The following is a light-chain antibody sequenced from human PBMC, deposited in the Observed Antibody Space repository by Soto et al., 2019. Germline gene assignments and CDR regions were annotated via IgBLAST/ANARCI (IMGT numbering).Light chain of an antibody. J-gene: IGKJ2*01. Sequence: EIVLTQSPGTLSLSPGERATLSCRAIQSVSSSYLAWYQQKPGQAPRLLIYGASSRATGLPYRFSGSGSGTDFTLSISRLEPEDVAVYYWQQYGSSPPTFGQRTKLEIK. CDR3: QQYGSSPPT. V-gene: IGKV3-20*01. CDR2: GAS. CDR1: QSVSSSY.